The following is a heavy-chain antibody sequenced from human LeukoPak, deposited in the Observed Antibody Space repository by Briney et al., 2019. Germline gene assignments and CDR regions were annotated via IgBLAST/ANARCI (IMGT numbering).Heavy chain of an antibody. D-gene: IGHD1-14*01. CDR2: IYPGDSDT. V-gene: IGHV5-51*01. CDR3: AREHNPSFYYYYMDV. Sequence: GESLKIPCKGSGYSFTGYWICWVRQMPGKGLEWMGIIYPGDSDTRYSPSFQGQVTISADKSISTAYLQWSSLKASDTAMYYCAREHNPSFYYYYMDVWGKGTTVTVSS. J-gene: IGHJ6*03. CDR1: GYSFTGYW.